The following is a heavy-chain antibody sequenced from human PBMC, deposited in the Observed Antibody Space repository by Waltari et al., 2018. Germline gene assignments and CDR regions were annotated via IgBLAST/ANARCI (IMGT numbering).Heavy chain of an antibody. D-gene: IGHD1-1*01. CDR1: GFNFTLFG. CDR2: ISYDGSNE. Sequence: QVHLVESGGGVVQPGGSLRLSCAAPGFNFTLFGMHWVRQAPGKVLEWVSFISYDGSNENYADSVKGRFTMSRDNSKKMLYVQMNNLRAEDSAVYYCVKGNEIDYWGQGTLVTVSS. V-gene: IGHV3-30*02. J-gene: IGHJ4*02. CDR3: VKGNEIDY.